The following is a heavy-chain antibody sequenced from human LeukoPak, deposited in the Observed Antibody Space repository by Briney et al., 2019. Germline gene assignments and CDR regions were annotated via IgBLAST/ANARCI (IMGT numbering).Heavy chain of an antibody. Sequence: SGTLSLTCAVSGGSISSSNWWSWVRQPPGKGLEWIGEIYHSGSTNYNPSLKSRVTISVDKSKNQFSLKLSSVTAADTAVYYLSREARSGYYDSSGTYVYWGQGTLVTVSS. CDR2: IYHSGST. CDR1: GGSISSSNW. D-gene: IGHD3-22*01. V-gene: IGHV4-4*02. CDR3: SREARSGYYDSSGTYVY. J-gene: IGHJ4*02.